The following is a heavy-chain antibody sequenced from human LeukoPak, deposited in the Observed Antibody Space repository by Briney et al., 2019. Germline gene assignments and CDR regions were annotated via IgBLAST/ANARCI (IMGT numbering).Heavy chain of an antibody. D-gene: IGHD1-1*01. CDR1: GFSFRTYD. Sequence: GGSLTLSCAASGFSFRTYDMIWIRQAPGKGLEWVSHISSSTSDYTKYAESVRGPFTISRHNAKNSVYLEMNGLTKNDTAVYFCARGGRNDLRSWFDPWGQGTVVTVSS. J-gene: IGHJ5*02. V-gene: IGHV3-11*06. CDR3: ARGGRNDLRSWFDP. CDR2: ISSSTSDYT.